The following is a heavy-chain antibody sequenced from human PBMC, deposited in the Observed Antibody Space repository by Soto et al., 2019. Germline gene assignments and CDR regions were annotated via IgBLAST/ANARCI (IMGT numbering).Heavy chain of an antibody. Sequence: VQLVESGGGLVQPGGSLRLSCAASGFNFNNYAMHWVRQAPGKGLEWVSGINWDSGRIVYADSVKGRFTISRDNAKNSLYLQMNSLRAEDTAFYYCAKGGNRYYDFWSDYWGQGTLVTVSS. V-gene: IGHV3-9*01. J-gene: IGHJ4*02. CDR2: INWDSGRI. CDR1: GFNFNNYA. D-gene: IGHD3-3*01. CDR3: AKGGNRYYDFWSDY.